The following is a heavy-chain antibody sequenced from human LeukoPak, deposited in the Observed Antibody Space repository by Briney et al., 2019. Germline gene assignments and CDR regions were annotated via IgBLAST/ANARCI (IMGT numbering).Heavy chain of an antibody. D-gene: IGHD1-26*01. Sequence: ASVTVSCKASGYTLTSYDIHWVRQATGQGLEWMGWMNPNSGDTGYAQKFQGRVTLTRNTSISTAYMELSSLRSEDTAVYYCAVSGYNYYYYMDVWGKGTTVTVS. CDR3: AVSGYNYYYYMDV. CDR2: MNPNSGDT. J-gene: IGHJ6*03. V-gene: IGHV1-8*03. CDR1: GYTLTSYD.